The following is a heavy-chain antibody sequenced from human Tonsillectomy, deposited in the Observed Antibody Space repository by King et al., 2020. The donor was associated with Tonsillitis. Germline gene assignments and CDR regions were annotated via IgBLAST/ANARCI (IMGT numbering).Heavy chain of an antibody. J-gene: IGHJ4*02. Sequence: VQLVESGGGVVQPGRSLRLSCAASGFTFNSSGMHWVRQAPGKGLEWVAVISYDEINKYYADFVKGRFTISRDNSKNTLYLQMNSLRAEDTAVYYYAKRSLGNFEYWGQGTLVTVSS. CDR3: AKRSLGNFEY. V-gene: IGHV3-30*18. D-gene: IGHD7-27*01. CDR2: ISYDEINK. CDR1: GFTFNSSG.